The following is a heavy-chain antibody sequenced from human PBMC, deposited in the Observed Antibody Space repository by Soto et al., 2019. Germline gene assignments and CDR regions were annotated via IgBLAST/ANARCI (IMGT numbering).Heavy chain of an antibody. CDR2: INQEESDN. D-gene: IGHD3-9*01. Sequence: EVQLVESGGGLVQPGGSLRLSGGASGFTCSRYGMTWVRRAPGKGLELVCGINQEESDNFYAYSVRGRFAISRDNASNSLSLQLNSLRAEDTAVYLCVRDRGNCSYDKEAWALDVWGPGATV. V-gene: IGHV3-7*05. CDR1: GFTCSRYG. CDR3: VRDRGNCSYDKEAWALDV. J-gene: IGHJ6*02.